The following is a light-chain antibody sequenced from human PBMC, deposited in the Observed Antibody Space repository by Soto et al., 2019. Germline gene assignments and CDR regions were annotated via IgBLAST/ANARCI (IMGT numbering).Light chain of an antibody. CDR2: AAS. Sequence: DIQMTQFPSSLSASVGDRVTITCRASQGIGNYLAWYQQKPGKVPKLLIYAASTLQSGVPSRFSGSGSGTDFTLTINSLQPEDVATYYCQKYNSAPRTFGPGTKVDIK. V-gene: IGKV1-27*01. CDR1: QGIGNY. J-gene: IGKJ3*01. CDR3: QKYNSAPRT.